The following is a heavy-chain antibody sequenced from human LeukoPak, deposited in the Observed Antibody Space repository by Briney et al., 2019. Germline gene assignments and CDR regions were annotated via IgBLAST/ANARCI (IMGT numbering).Heavy chain of an antibody. CDR3: ARAGEGYYGSGSYYTEFDY. CDR1: GGSISSYY. D-gene: IGHD3-10*01. J-gene: IGHJ4*02. Sequence: SETLPLTCTVSGGSISSYYWSWIRQPPGKGLEWIGYIYYSGSTNYNPSLTSRGTISVDTSKNQFSLKLSSVTAADTAVYYCARAGEGYYGSGSYYTEFDYWGQGTLVTVSS. V-gene: IGHV4-59*01. CDR2: IYYSGST.